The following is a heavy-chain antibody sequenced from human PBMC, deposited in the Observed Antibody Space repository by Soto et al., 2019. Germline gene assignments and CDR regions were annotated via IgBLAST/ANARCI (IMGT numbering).Heavy chain of an antibody. CDR2: IYPGDSDT. V-gene: IGHV5-51*01. CDR1: GYSFTSYW. Sequence: PGESLKISCKGSGYSFTSYWIGWVRQMPGKGLEWMGIIYPGDSDTRYSPSFQGQVTISADKSISTAYLQWSSLKASDTAMYYCARQSIAADSLQRTYYYYYGMDVWGQGTTVTVSS. D-gene: IGHD6-13*01. CDR3: ARQSIAADSLQRTYYYYYGMDV. J-gene: IGHJ6*02.